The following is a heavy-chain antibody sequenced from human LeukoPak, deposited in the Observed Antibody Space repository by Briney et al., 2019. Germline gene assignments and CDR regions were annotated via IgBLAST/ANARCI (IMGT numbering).Heavy chain of an antibody. J-gene: IGHJ4*02. CDR2: ISWDGGST. Sequence: GGSLRLSCAASGFTFDDYAMHWVRQAPGKGLEWVSLISWDGGSTYYADSVKGRFTISRDNSKNSLYLQMNSLRDEDTALYYCAKDGVRGEWAYYFDYWGQGTLVTVSS. D-gene: IGHD3-10*01. CDR1: GFTFDDYA. V-gene: IGHV3-43D*03. CDR3: AKDGVRGEWAYYFDY.